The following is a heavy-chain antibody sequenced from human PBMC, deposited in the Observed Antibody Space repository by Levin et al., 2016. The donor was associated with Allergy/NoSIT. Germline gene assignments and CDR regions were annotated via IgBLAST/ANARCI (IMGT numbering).Heavy chain of an antibody. CDR3: ARHDEAIFGVYGMDV. Sequence: GESLKISCKGSGYSFTSYWIGWVRQMPGKGLEWMGIIYPGDSDTRYSPSFQGQVTISADKSISTAYLQWSSLKASDTAMYYCARHDEAIFGVYGMDVWGQGTTVTVSS. V-gene: IGHV5-51*01. CDR2: IYPGDSDT. CDR1: GYSFTSYW. J-gene: IGHJ6*02. D-gene: IGHD3-3*01.